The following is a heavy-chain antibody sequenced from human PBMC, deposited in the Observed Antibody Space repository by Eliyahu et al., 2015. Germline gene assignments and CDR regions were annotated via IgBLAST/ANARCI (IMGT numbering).Heavy chain of an antibody. CDR3: AREDRAAGTYYYGMDV. V-gene: IGHV3-33*01. CDR2: IWYDGSNK. Sequence: QVQLVESGGGVVQPGRSLRLSCAASGFTFSXXGMHWVRQXXGKGLEWVAXIWYDGSNKYYADSVKGRFTISRDNSKNTLYLQMNSLRAEDTAVYYCAREDRAAGTYYYGMDVWGQGTTVTVSS. J-gene: IGHJ6*02. D-gene: IGHD6-13*01. CDR1: GFTFSXXG.